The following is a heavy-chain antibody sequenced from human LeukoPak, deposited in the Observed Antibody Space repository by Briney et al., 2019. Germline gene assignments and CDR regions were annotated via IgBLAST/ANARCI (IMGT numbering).Heavy chain of an antibody. J-gene: IGHJ4*02. D-gene: IGHD1-1*01. CDR2: IGTAGDT. Sequence: GGSLRLSCAASGFTFSDYGMHWVRQATGKGLEWVSAIGTAGDTYYTGSVRGRFTISRENAKNSLYLQMNSLRAGDTAVYYCARVAKERVGGVYYFDYWGQGTLVTVSS. V-gene: IGHV3-13*01. CDR3: ARVAKERVGGVYYFDY. CDR1: GFTFSDYG.